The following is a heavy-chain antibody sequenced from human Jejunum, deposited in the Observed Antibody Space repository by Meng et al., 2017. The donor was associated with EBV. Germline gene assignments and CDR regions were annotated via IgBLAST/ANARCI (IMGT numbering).Heavy chain of an antibody. J-gene: IGHJ4*02. D-gene: IGHD6-6*01. V-gene: IGHV6-1*01. CDR3: ARDGPQSLSSFDY. CDR1: GDSVSSDGAA. Sequence: QVPLPQAGPGMVKPSQTLSPTCAISGDSVSSDGAAWNWIRQSPSRGLEWLGRTFYRSRWFYDYAPSVKSRITINSDTSKNQFSLHLDSVTPEDTAVYYCARDGPQSLSSFDYWGQGTLVTVSS. CDR2: TFYRSRWFY.